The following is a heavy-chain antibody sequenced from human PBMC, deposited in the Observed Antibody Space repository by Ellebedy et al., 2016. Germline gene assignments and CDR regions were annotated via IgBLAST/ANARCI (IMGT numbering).Heavy chain of an antibody. J-gene: IGHJ4*02. Sequence: GGSLRLXCAASGFTFSSYAMHWVRQAPGKGLEWVAVISYDGSNKYYADSVKGRFTISRDNSKNTLYLQMNSLRAEDTAVYYCARDRGHYGGNTLLDYWGQGTLVTVSS. D-gene: IGHD4-23*01. CDR3: ARDRGHYGGNTLLDY. CDR1: GFTFSSYA. V-gene: IGHV3-30-3*01. CDR2: ISYDGSNK.